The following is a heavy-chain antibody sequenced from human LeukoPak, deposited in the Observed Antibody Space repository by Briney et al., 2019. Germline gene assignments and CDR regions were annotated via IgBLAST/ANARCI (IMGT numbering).Heavy chain of an antibody. CDR3: ARYGSGGYYSY. J-gene: IGHJ4*02. V-gene: IGHV3-48*02. Sequence: GGSLRLSCAASGFSFSSYSMNWVRQAPGKGLEWVSYISSSSNTIYYADPVKGGFTISRDNANKSLHLQRNITTDDKTALYYCARYGSGGYYSYWGQGTMVTVSS. CDR2: ISSSSNTI. D-gene: IGHD3-10*01. CDR1: GFSFSSYS.